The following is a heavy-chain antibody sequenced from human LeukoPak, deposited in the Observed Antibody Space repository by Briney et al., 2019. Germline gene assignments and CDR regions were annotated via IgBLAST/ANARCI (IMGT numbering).Heavy chain of an antibody. CDR2: IQSKTDGGTT. V-gene: IGHV3-15*01. CDR1: GFTFSNAW. Sequence: GGSLRLSCEASGFTFSNAWMSWVRQAPGKGLEWVGRIQSKTDGGTTDYAAPVKGRFTVSRDDSTNTLYLQMNSLKTGDTAVYYCTTLMVRGVPAYWGQGTLVTVSS. J-gene: IGHJ4*02. D-gene: IGHD3-10*01. CDR3: TTLMVRGVPAY.